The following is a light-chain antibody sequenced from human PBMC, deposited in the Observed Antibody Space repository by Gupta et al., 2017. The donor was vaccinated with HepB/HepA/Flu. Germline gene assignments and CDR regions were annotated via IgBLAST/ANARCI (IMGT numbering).Light chain of an antibody. CDR1: SL. J-gene: IGLJ3*02. CDR3: CSIAGSGTVV. Sequence: SLVSWFQQHPGQAPKLIIYAVTKRPSGISHRFSASKSGSTASLTISALQTEDAAHYFCCSIAGSGTVVFGGGTQLTVL. CDR2: AVT. V-gene: IGLV2-23*02.